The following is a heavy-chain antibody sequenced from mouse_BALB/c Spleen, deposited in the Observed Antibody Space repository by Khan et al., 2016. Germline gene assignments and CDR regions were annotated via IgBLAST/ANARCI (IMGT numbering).Heavy chain of an antibody. CDR3: ALLRLAY. CDR1: GYSITSDYA. Sequence: EVQFQESGPGLVKPSQSLSLTCTVTGYSITSDYAWNWIRQFPGNKLEWMGYIGYSGSTSYNPSLKSRISITRDSSKNQFFLQLNSVTTEDTATYYCALLRLAYWGQGTLVTVSA. J-gene: IGHJ3*01. D-gene: IGHD1-2*01. CDR2: IGYSGST. V-gene: IGHV3-2*02.